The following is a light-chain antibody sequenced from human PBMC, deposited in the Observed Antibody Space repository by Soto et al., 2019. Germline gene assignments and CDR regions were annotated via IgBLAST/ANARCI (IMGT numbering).Light chain of an antibody. CDR3: SSYAGSNNVV. CDR2: EVT. Sequence: QSALTQPPSASGSPGQSVTISCTGTSSDVGGYNYVSWYQQHPGKAPKLMIYEVTKRPSGVPDRFSGSKSGNTASLTVCGLQAEEEADYYGSSYAGSNNVVFGGGTKLTVL. V-gene: IGLV2-8*01. CDR1: SSDVGGYNY. J-gene: IGLJ3*02.